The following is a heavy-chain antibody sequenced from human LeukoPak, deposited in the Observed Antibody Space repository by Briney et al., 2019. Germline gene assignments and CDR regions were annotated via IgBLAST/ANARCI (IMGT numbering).Heavy chain of an antibody. CDR2: INWNGGST. CDR3: ARGINNQLFLAN. D-gene: IGHD1/OR15-1a*01. V-gene: IGHV3-20*01. Sequence: PGGSLRLSCAASGFTFDDYGMSWVRQAPGKGLEWVSGINWNGGSTGYADSVKGRFTISRDDFKNTFYLQMNSLRAEDTAVYHCARGINNQLFLANWGQGTPVAVSS. J-gene: IGHJ4*02. CDR1: GFTFDDYG.